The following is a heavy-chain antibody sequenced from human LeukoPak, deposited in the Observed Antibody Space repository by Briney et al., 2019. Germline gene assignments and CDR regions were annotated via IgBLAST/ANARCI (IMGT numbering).Heavy chain of an antibody. J-gene: IGHJ4*02. CDR2: IIPIFGTA. Sequence: SVKVSCKASGYTFTSYYMHWVRQAPGQGLEWMGGIIPIFGTANYAQKFQGRVTITTDESTSTAYMELSSLRSEDTAVYYCARARAAAGQYYFDYWGQGTLVTVSS. D-gene: IGHD6-13*01. CDR1: GYTFTSYY. CDR3: ARARAAAGQYYFDY. V-gene: IGHV1-69*05.